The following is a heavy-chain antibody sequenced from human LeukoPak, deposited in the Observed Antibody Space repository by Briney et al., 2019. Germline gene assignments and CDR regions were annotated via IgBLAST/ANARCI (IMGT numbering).Heavy chain of an antibody. CDR2: ISGSGGST. CDR1: AFSSSSYA. V-gene: IGHV3-23*01. Sequence: RWSLILSCAASAFSSSSYAMRWVRQAPGKGREWVSAISGSGGSTYYEDSVNGRFTISRDNAKNTLYLQINSLRAEDTAVYYCAKIDGDGTEPKLGYAFDIWGQGTMVTVSS. J-gene: IGHJ3*02. D-gene: IGHD7-27*01. CDR3: AKIDGDGTEPKLGYAFDI.